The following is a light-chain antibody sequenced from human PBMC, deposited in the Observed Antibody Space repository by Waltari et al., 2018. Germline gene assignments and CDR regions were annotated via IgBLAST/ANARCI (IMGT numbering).Light chain of an antibody. CDR1: SPTLGSNT. V-gene: IGLV1-44*01. CDR3: AVWDDSLNGRV. J-gene: IGLJ3*02. CDR2: SNN. Sequence: QSVLTQPPSASATPGQRVPIPCSGPSPTLGSNTVNWYQQLPGTAPKLLIHSNNQRPSGVPDRFSGSKSDTSASLAINGLQSEDEAIYYCAVWDDSLNGRVFGGGTKLAVL.